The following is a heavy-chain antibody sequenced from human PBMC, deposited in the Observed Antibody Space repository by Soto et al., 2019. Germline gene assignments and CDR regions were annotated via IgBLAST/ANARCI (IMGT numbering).Heavy chain of an antibody. Sequence: ASVKVSCKASGYTFTSYAMHWVRQAPGQRLERMGWINAGNGNTKYSQKFQGRVTITRDTSASTAYMELSSLRSDDTAVYYCARSPYYYDSSAYYSYWGQGTLVTVSS. CDR2: INAGNGNT. CDR3: ARSPYYYDSSAYYSY. D-gene: IGHD3-22*01. V-gene: IGHV1-3*01. J-gene: IGHJ4*02. CDR1: GYTFTSYA.